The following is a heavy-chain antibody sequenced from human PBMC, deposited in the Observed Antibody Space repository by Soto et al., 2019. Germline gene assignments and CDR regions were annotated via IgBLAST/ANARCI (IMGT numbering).Heavy chain of an antibody. J-gene: IGHJ6*02. CDR3: ARAPYCSSTSFSTVYYYHYYGMAV. CDR1: GYTFTGYY. D-gene: IGHD2-2*01. CDR2: INPNSGGT. V-gene: IGHV1-2*04. Sequence: GAAVKVSCKASGYTFTGYYMHWVRQAPGQGLEWMGWINPNSGGTNYAQKFQGWVTMTRDTSISTAYMELSRLRSDDTAVYYCARAPYCSSTSFSTVYYYHYYGMAVRAQGTTVTVSS.